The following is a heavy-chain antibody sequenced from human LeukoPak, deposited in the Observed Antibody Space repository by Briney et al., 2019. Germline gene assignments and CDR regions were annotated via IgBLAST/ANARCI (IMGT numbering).Heavy chain of an antibody. CDR3: ARDYYDSSGHYGY. J-gene: IGHJ4*02. Sequence: DSVKGRFTISRDNSKNTLYLQMNSLRAEDTAVYYCARDYYDSSGHYGYWGQGTLVTVSS. D-gene: IGHD3-22*01. V-gene: IGHV3-30*01.